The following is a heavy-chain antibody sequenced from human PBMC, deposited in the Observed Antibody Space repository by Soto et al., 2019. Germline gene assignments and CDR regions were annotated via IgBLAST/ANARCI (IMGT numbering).Heavy chain of an antibody. CDR3: ARAGQYYDASGYAN. Sequence: QVKLVQSGAEVKKPGASIKVSCKASGYSFATSGMTWVRQAPGQGLEWVGWISAYNGNSNYDQNLQDRVTMTTATSTTTAYLELRNLRSDDSAVYYCARAGQYYDASGYANWGQGTLVTVSS. V-gene: IGHV1-18*01. J-gene: IGHJ4*02. CDR2: ISAYNGNS. CDR1: GYSFATSG. D-gene: IGHD3-22*01.